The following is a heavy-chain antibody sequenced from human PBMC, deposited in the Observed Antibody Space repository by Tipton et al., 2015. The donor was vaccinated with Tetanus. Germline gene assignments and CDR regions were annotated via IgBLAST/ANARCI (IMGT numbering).Heavy chain of an antibody. CDR1: GFTFSNHA. CDR3: AKFLVVITQGYYHTMDV. D-gene: IGHD3-9*01. Sequence: SLRLSCAASGFTFSNHAMTWVRQAPGKGLEWVSAISISGDSTYYADSVKGRFTISRDNSKNTLILQMNSLRAEDTAVYFCAKFLVVITQGYYHTMDVWGQGTTVTVSS. V-gene: IGHV3-23*01. CDR2: ISISGDST. J-gene: IGHJ6*02.